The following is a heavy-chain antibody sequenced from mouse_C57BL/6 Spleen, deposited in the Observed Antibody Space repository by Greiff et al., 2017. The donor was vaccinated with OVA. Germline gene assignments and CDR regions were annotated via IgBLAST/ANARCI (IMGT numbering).Heavy chain of an antibody. V-gene: IGHV10-1*01. CDR1: GFSFNTYA. CDR3: VRQGSYFDY. CDR2: IRSKSNNYAT. D-gene: IGHD3-1*01. J-gene: IGHJ2*01. Sequence: EVKLQESGGGLVQPKGSLKLSCAASGFSFNTYAMNWVRQAPGQGFEWVARIRSKSNNYATYYADSVKDRFTISRDDSESMLYLQMNNLKTEDTAMYYCVRQGSYFDYWGQGTTLTVSS.